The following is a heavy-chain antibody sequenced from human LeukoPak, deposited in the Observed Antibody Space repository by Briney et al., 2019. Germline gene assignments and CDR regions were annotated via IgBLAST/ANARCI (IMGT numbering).Heavy chain of an antibody. CDR1: GFTFSTFA. J-gene: IGHJ1*01. V-gene: IGHV3-23*01. D-gene: IGHD3-16*01. Sequence: PGGSLRLSCAASGFTFSTFAMIWVRQPPGKGLEWVSSIFPSGGEIHYADSVKGRFTISRDNSKHTVSLQMNSLRGEDTAVYYCAKDEAWGRYKDWGQGTLVTVSS. CDR2: IFPSGGEI. CDR3: AKDEAWGRYKD.